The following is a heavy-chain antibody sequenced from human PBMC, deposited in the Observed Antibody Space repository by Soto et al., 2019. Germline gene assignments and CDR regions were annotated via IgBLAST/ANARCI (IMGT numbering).Heavy chain of an antibody. V-gene: IGHV1-3*01. CDR3: ARQLAYYYYMDV. CDR1: GYTFRSPI. D-gene: IGHD1-1*01. J-gene: IGHJ6*03. Sequence: ASVEVSCKASGYTFRSPIMHLVRQAPGQRFEWMGWINGDNGNTKYSQKFQGRVTITRDTSASSAYMEMSSLTSEDTAVYYCARQLAYYYYMDVWGKGTTVTVSS. CDR2: INGDNGNT.